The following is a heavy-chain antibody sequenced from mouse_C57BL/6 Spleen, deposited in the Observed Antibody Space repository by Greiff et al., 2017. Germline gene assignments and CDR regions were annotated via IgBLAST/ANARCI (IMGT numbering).Heavy chain of an antibody. CDR2: IYPGSGST. J-gene: IGHJ3*01. CDR3: ARGGYGNYGGFAY. D-gene: IGHD2-1*01. V-gene: IGHV1-55*01. Sequence: VQLQQPGAELVKPGASVKMSCKASGYTFTSYWITWVKQRPGQGLEWIGDIYPGSGSTNYNEKFKSKATLTVDTSSSTAYMQLSSLTSEDSAVYYCARGGYGNYGGFAYWGQGTLVTVYA. CDR1: GYTFTSYW.